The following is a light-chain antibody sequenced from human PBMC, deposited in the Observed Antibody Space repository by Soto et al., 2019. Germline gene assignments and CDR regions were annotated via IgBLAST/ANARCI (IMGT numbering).Light chain of an antibody. V-gene: IGLV1-36*01. Sequence: QPVLTQPPSMSEAPRQRVTISCSGSSSNIGNNAVSWYQQFPGKAPKLLVYYDDMLPSGVSDRFSGSKSGTSASLAISGLQSEDEADYYCAAWDDSLNGLVFGTGTKLTVL. J-gene: IGLJ1*01. CDR1: SSNIGNNA. CDR2: YDD. CDR3: AAWDDSLNGLV.